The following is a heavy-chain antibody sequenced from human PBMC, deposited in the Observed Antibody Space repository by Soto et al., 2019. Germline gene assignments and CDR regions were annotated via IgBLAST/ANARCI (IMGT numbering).Heavy chain of an antibody. J-gene: IGHJ6*02. CDR1: GFTFSNYG. Sequence: QVQLVESGGGVVQPGRSLRLSCAASGFTFSNYGMYWVRQAPGKGLEWVAFISYDGSNKYYADSVKGRFTISRDNSKNTLYLQMNSLRAEDTAVYYCARDLEVVVPPRGMDVWGQGTTVTVSS. CDR2: ISYDGSNK. CDR3: ARDLEVVVPPRGMDV. V-gene: IGHV3-30*03. D-gene: IGHD2-15*01.